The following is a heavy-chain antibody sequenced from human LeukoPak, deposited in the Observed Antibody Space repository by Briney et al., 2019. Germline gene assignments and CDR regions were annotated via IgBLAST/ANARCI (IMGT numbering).Heavy chain of an antibody. J-gene: IGHJ6*02. CDR3: ARVDWFIWGMDV. CDR1: GFTFGSHD. V-gene: IGHV3-30*14. Sequence: GGSLRLSCAASGFTFGSHDMHWVRQAPGKGLEWVALISYDGTNKQYADSVKGRFTSSRDNSKKTLYLQMNSLRAEDTAVYYCARVDWFIWGMDVWGQGTTVTVSS. D-gene: IGHD3-9*01. CDR2: ISYDGTNK.